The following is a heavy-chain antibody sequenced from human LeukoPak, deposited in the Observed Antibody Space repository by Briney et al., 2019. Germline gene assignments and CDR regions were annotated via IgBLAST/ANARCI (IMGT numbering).Heavy chain of an antibody. CDR2: IRYDGTNK. CDR1: EFTFSNYG. J-gene: IGHJ4*02. CDR3: VRAQRMTTAAPYEFDY. Sequence: GGSLRLSCAASEFTFSNYGMHWVRQAPGKGLEWVAFIRYDGTNKYYADSVKGRFTISRDNSKDTLYLQMNSLRAEDTAVYYCVRAQRMTTAAPYEFDYWGQGTLVTVSS. D-gene: IGHD4-11*01. V-gene: IGHV3-30*02.